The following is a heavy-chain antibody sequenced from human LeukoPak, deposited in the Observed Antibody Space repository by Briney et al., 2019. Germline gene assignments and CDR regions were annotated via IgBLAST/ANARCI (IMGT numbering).Heavy chain of an antibody. V-gene: IGHV3-30*02. CDR2: IESDGSSK. CDR1: GFSFSSYD. CDR3: AKEGSGWYYLDY. Sequence: PGGSLRLSCAASGFSFSSYDIHWVRQAPGKGLEWVTFIESDGSSKYYADSVKGRFTISRDNSKNTVYVEMINLGPEDTAVYYCAKEGSGWYYLDYWGQGTVVTVSS. D-gene: IGHD6-19*01. J-gene: IGHJ4*02.